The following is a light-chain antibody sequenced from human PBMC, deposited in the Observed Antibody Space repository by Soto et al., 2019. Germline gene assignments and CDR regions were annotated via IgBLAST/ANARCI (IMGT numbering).Light chain of an antibody. J-gene: IGLJ2*01. V-gene: IGLV1-47*01. Sequence: QSVLTQPPSASGTPGQRVTISCSGSNSNIGSSHVYWYQQVPGTAPKLLISGNNQRPSGVPDRFSGSKSDTSASLVISGLRSEVEAAYYCAARDDSLTGHVVFGGGTKLTVL. CDR3: AARDDSLTGHVV. CDR1: NSNIGSSH. CDR2: GNN.